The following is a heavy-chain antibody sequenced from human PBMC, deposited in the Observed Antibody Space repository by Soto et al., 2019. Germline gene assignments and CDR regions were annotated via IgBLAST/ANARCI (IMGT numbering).Heavy chain of an antibody. CDR3: AKKVTIYAVDPADY. D-gene: IGHD3-3*01. Sequence: EVQLLESGGGLVQPGGSLRLSCAASGFTFSNYGMSWVRQAPGKGLEWVSVMSGSGDHAYYADSVKGRFTISRDNSKNTLYLQMNSLRAEDTAVYFCAKKVTIYAVDPADYWGQGTQVAVSS. CDR1: GFTFSNYG. J-gene: IGHJ4*02. V-gene: IGHV3-23*01. CDR2: MSGSGDHA.